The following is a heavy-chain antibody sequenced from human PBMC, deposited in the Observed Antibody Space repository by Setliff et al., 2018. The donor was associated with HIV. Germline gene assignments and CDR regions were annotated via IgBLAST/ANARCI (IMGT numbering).Heavy chain of an antibody. CDR1: GDSITTNY. Sequence: SETLSLTCTCSGDSITTNYWSWIRQPAGKGPEWIGRINNNGNTNYNPSLKSRVTMSVDTSRNQFSLKMSSVTAADTAVYYCARESGSAYYYYYMDVWGKGTTVTAP. CDR3: ARESGSAYYYYYMDV. D-gene: IGHD1-26*01. J-gene: IGHJ6*03. CDR2: INNNGNT. V-gene: IGHV4-4*07.